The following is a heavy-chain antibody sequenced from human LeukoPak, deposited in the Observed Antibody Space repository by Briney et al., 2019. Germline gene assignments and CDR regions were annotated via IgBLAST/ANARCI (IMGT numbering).Heavy chain of an antibody. CDR2: IYYSGST. V-gene: IGHV4-59*01. CDR1: GGSISSYY. Sequence: SETLSLTCTVSGGSISSYYWSWIRQPPGKGLEGIRYIYYSGSTNYNPPLKSRVTISVDTSKNQFSLKLSSVTAADTAVYYCARAFVVRGVISYYYGMDVWGQGTTVTVSS. J-gene: IGHJ6*02. D-gene: IGHD3-10*01. CDR3: ARAFVVRGVISYYYGMDV.